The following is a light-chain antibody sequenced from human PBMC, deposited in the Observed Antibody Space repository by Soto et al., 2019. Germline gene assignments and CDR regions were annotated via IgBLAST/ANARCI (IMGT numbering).Light chain of an antibody. CDR1: ENIFSY. CDR3: QQSYSTPLT. V-gene: IGKV1-39*01. J-gene: IGKJ4*01. Sequence: DIQMTQSPSSLSASVGDRVTITCRASENIFSYVNWYQQKSGHAPKLPIFGTSSLHSGVPSGFSGSGSGTEFTLTINSLQPEDFATYYCQQSYSTPLTFGGGTKVDIK. CDR2: GTS.